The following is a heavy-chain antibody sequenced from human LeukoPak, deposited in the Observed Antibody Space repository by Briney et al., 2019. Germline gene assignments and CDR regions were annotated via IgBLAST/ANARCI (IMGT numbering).Heavy chain of an antibody. CDR2: ISPSGAST. D-gene: IGHD3-10*01. Sequence: ASVKVSCKASGYTFTSYYVHWVRQAPGQGLEWMGIISPSGASTSYAQKFQGRVTMTRDMSTSTVYMELSSLISEDTAVYYCARVSITMVRGVISYYFDYWGQGTLVTVSS. CDR3: ARVSITMVRGVISYYFDY. V-gene: IGHV1-46*01. CDR1: GYTFTSYY. J-gene: IGHJ4*02.